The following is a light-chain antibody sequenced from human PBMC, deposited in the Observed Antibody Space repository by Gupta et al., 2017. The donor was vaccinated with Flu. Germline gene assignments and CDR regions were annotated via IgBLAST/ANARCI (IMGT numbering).Light chain of an antibody. J-gene: IGLJ2*01. V-gene: IGLV1-44*01. Sequence: QSVLTQPPSASGTPGQRVTISCSGSSSNIGSNTVNWYQQFPGTAPKLLMYNNNQRPSGVPDRFSGSKSGTSASLAISGLQSEDEADYHCAAWDDSRNGVVFGGGTKLTVL. CDR1: SSNIGSNT. CDR3: AAWDDSRNGVV. CDR2: NNN.